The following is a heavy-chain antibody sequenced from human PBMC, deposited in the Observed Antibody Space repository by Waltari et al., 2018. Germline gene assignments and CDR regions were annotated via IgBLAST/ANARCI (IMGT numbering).Heavy chain of an antibody. CDR1: GFTFSTYA. D-gene: IGHD6-13*01. V-gene: IGHV3-23*01. CDR3: AKDSSWVSYFDY. CDR2: ISGSDGST. J-gene: IGHJ4*02. Sequence: EVQLLESGGGLVQPGGSLRLSCSASGFTFSTYAMTWVRQAPGKGLGWVSLISGSDGSTYYADSVKGRFTISRDNSKNTLYLQMNSLRAEDTAVYYCAKDSSWVSYFDYWGQGTLVTVSS.